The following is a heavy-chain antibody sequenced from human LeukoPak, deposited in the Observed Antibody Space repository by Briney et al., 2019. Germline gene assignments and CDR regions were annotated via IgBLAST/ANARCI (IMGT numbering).Heavy chain of an antibody. V-gene: IGHV1-18*01. D-gene: IGHD3-22*01. J-gene: IGHJ4*02. CDR2: INPYNGHT. CDR1: GYTFTTNG. CDR3: ARDKHYYDNSDPKYHFDY. Sequence: GASVKVSCKASGYTFTTNGISWVRQAPGQGLEWMGWINPYNGHTDYAQKFQGRVTMTTVTSTTTVYMELRSLRSDDTAVYYCARDKHYYDNSDPKYHFDYWGQGTLVTVSS.